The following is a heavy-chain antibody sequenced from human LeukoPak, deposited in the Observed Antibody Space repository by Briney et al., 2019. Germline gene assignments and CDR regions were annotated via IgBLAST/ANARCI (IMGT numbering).Heavy chain of an antibody. CDR1: GFSFSDYG. CDR2: ISYDGSQK. D-gene: IGHD3-16*01. J-gene: IGHJ4*02. CDR3: ARDKDGWGIHDF. V-gene: IGHV3-30*03. Sequence: PGGSLRLSCAASGFSFSDYGLHWVRQAPGEGLEWVALISYDGSQKNFADSVKGRFTTSRDNSKFTMYLEMNSLRAEDTAVYFCARDKDGWGIHDFWGQGTLVTVSS.